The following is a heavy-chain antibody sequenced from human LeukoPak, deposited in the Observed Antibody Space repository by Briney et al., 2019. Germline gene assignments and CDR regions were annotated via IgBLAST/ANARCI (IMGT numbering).Heavy chain of an antibody. Sequence: SETLSLTCTVSGGSINTPNYYWSWIRQPPGKGLEWIGEINHSGSTNYNPSLKSRVTISVDTSKNQFSLKLSSVTAADTAVYYCARRRWLPRDFDYWGQGTLVTVSS. CDR3: ARRRWLPRDFDY. CDR2: INHSGST. CDR1: GGSINTPNYY. D-gene: IGHD6-19*01. V-gene: IGHV4-39*07. J-gene: IGHJ4*02.